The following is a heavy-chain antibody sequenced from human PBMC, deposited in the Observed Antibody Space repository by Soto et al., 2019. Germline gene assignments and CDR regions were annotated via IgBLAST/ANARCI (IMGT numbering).Heavy chain of an antibody. CDR2: VWHDGSNK. Sequence: QVQLVESGGGLVQHVTSLSPCCAESGFSFSSYGMHWVRPAPGKGLEWGAVVWHDGSNKYYADYVKGRFTSSRDNSKNTLYLQMHSLRAEDTAVYYGASSPRPTSGDYADYWGQGTLVTVSS. J-gene: IGHJ4*02. CDR1: GFSFSSYG. V-gene: IGHV3-33*01. CDR3: ASSPRPTSGDYADY. D-gene: IGHD3-16*01.